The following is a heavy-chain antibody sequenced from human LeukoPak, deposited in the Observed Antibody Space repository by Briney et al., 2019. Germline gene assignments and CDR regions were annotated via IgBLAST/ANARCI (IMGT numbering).Heavy chain of an antibody. J-gene: IGHJ5*02. CDR1: GFTFSSYA. Sequence: PGGSLRLSCAASGFTFSSYAMSWVRQAAGKGLEWVSAISGSGGSTYYADSVKGRFTISRDNSKNTLYLQMNSLRAEDTAVYYCAKDRVAAAGTGGYYWIDPCGQGTLVTVSS. V-gene: IGHV3-23*01. CDR2: ISGSGGST. D-gene: IGHD6-13*01. CDR3: AKDRVAAAGTGGYYWIDP.